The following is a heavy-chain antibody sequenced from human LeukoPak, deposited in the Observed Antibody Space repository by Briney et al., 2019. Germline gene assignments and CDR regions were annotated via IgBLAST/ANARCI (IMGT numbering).Heavy chain of an antibody. Sequence: PGGSLRLSCEGSGFTFSSYTMSWVRQAPGTGLEWVSGISGSGETTYYADSVKGRFTISRDNSKNTLYLQMNGLRAEDTAVYYCAKNGCSTNACSIYYYFMDVWGKGTTVTVSS. CDR1: GFTFSSYT. V-gene: IGHV3-23*01. J-gene: IGHJ6*03. CDR2: ISGSGETT. D-gene: IGHD2-2*01. CDR3: AKNGCSTNACSIYYYFMDV.